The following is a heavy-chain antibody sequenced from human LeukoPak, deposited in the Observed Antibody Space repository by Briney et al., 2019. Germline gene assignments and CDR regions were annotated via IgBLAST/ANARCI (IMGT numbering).Heavy chain of an antibody. CDR3: VRDRDYSAGFPYYYMDV. CDR2: IWDDGSSK. CDR1: GFTFSSFG. Sequence: GRSLRLSCAASGFTFSSFGMHWVRPAPGKGLEWVALIWDDGSSKNYADSVKGRFTISRDNSKNTLYLQTDSLRVDDTAVYYCVRDRDYSAGFPYYYMDVWGTGTTVTVSS. J-gene: IGHJ6*03. D-gene: IGHD4-11*01. V-gene: IGHV3-33*01.